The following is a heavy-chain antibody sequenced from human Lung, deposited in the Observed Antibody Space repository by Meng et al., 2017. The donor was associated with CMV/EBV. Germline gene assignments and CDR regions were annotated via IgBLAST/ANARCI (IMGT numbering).Heavy chain of an antibody. CDR3: ATDSGSH. Sequence: GEXLKISCAASGFTFNTYWMTWVRQAPGKGLEWVATLNQDGSQKYYVDSVKGRFTVSKDNAKNSLSLQMSSLRVEDTAVYYCATDSGSHWGQGLLVTVSS. D-gene: IGHD3-10*01. V-gene: IGHV3-7*01. CDR2: LNQDGSQK. J-gene: IGHJ4*02. CDR1: GFTFNTYW.